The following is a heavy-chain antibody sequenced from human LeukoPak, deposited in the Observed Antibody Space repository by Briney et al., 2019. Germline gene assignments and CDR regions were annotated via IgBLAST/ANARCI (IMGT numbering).Heavy chain of an antibody. CDR3: ARSGVGYYYDSSGYYPLDS. J-gene: IGHJ4*02. V-gene: IGHV1-18*01. D-gene: IGHD3-22*01. Sequence: GASVKVPCKASGYTFTNYGISWVRQAPGHGLEWMGWISAYSGKTNYAQKLQGRVTMTTDTSTSTAYMELRSLRSDDTAVYYCARSGVGYYYDSSGYYPLDSWGQGTLVTVSS. CDR2: ISAYSGKT. CDR1: GYTFTNYG.